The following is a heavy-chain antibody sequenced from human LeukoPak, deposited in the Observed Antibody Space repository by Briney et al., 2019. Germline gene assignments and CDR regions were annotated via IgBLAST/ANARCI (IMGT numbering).Heavy chain of an antibody. V-gene: IGHV1-18*01. J-gene: IGHJ4*02. CDR1: GYTFTSYG. D-gene: IGHD2-2*02. CDR2: ISVYNGNT. Sequence: ASVKVSCKASGYTFTSYGISWVRQAPGQGLEWMGWISVYNGNTNYAQKLQGRVTMTTDTSTTTAYMELRSLRSDDTAVYYCAREGDCSSTSCYTPFYYWGQGTLVTVSS. CDR3: AREGDCSSTSCYTPFYY.